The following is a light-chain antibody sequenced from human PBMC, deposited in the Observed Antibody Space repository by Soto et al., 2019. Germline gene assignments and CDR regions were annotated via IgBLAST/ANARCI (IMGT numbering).Light chain of an antibody. CDR1: QSVRSS. CDR2: GAS. Sequence: EIVLTQSPATLSVSPVERATISFRASQSVRSSLAWYQQKPGQPPRLLIYGASTRSSGVPARFSGSGSGTEFTLTISSLQSEDFAVYYCQQYDHWWTCGQGTKGDIK. CDR3: QQYDHWWT. J-gene: IGKJ1*01. V-gene: IGKV3-15*01.